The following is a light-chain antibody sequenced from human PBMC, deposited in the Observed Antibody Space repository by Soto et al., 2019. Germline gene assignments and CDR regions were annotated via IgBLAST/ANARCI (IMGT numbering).Light chain of an antibody. J-gene: IGKJ5*01. Sequence: DIVMTQSPDSLAVSLGERATINCKSSQSVLYSSNNKNYLAWYQQKPGQPPKLLIYWASTRESGVPDRFSGSGSGTDFTLTISSLQAADVAVYYCQYRSNWSPGTFGQGTRLEIK. CDR2: WAS. V-gene: IGKV4-1*01. CDR1: QSVLYSSNNKNY. CDR3: QYRSNWSPGT.